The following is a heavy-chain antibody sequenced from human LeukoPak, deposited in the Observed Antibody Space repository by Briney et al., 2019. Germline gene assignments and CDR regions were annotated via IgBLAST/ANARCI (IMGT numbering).Heavy chain of an antibody. V-gene: IGHV3-23*01. CDR2: ISGSGGRT. CDR1: GFTFSRYA. CDR3: AKGSVAAVVTFIDF. J-gene: IGHJ4*02. Sequence: GGSLRLSCAASGFTFSRYAMNLVRQAPGKGLEWVSVISGSGGRTYYADSVEARFTISRDNSKNTLFLQMNSLRAETTAVYYCAKGSVAAVVTFIDFWGQGTLVTVSS. D-gene: IGHD6-13*01.